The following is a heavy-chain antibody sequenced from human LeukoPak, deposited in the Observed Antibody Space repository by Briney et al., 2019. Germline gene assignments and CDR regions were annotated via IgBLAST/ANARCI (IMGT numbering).Heavy chain of an antibody. J-gene: IGHJ1*01. CDR2: ISYDGINK. V-gene: IGHV3-30-3*01. Sequence: PGGSLRLSCAATGFTFSNYAMHWVRQAPGKGLEWVAVISYDGINKYYADSVKGRLTISRDNSRNTLSLQMNSLRAEDTAVYYCATSSSKYFQHWGQGTLVTVSS. CDR3: ATSSSKYFQH. D-gene: IGHD6-6*01. CDR1: GFTFSNYA.